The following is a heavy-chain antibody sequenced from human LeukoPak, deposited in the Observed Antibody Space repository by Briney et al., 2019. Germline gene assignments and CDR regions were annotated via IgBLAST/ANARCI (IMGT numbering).Heavy chain of an antibody. J-gene: IGHJ6*04. CDR1: GYTFTGYY. Sequence: ASVKVSCKASGYTFTGYYMHWVRQAPGQGLEWMGWINPNSGGTNYAQKFQGRVTMTRDTSISTAYMELSRLRSDDTAVYYCARASVSELLWFGEDVWGKGTTVTVSS. D-gene: IGHD3-10*01. V-gene: IGHV1-2*02. CDR2: INPNSGGT. CDR3: ARASVSELLWFGEDV.